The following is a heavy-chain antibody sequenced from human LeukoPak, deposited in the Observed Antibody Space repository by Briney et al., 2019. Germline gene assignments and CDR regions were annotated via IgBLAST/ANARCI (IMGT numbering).Heavy chain of an antibody. J-gene: IGHJ4*02. Sequence: PGGSLRLSCAASGFTVSSNYMSWVRQAPGKGLEWVSVIYSGGSTNYADSVKGRFTISRDNSKNPLYLQMNSLRAEDTAVYYCARWLQSLAYFDHWGQGTLVTVSS. CDR3: ARWLQSLAYFDH. CDR1: GFTVSSNY. CDR2: IYSGGST. V-gene: IGHV3-53*01. D-gene: IGHD5-24*01.